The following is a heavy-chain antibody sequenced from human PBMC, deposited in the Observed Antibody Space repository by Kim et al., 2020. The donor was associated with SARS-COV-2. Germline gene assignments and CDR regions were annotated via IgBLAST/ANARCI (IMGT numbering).Heavy chain of an antibody. J-gene: IGHJ4*02. CDR3: ARVDGYNYFDF. CDR1: GFTFNSYT. CDR2: ISYDGSNN. D-gene: IGHD5-12*01. Sequence: GGSLRLSCAASGFTFNSYTMHWVRQAPGKGLEWVAVISYDGSNNYYADSVKGRFTISRDNSKNTLYLQMNSLRADDTAVYYCARVDGYNYFDFWGQGTLVTVSS. V-gene: IGHV3-30*04.